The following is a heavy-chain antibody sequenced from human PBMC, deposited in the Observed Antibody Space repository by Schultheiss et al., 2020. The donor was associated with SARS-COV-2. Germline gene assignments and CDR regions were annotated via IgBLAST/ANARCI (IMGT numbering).Heavy chain of an antibody. J-gene: IGHJ5*02. CDR3: AKDTSSGWSNWFDP. V-gene: IGHV3-7*01. CDR1: GFSFSSHW. CDR2: IKEDGSDK. D-gene: IGHD6-19*01. Sequence: GGSLRLSCAVSGFSFSSHWMNWVRQTPGKGLEWVASIKEDGSDKYYVDSVKGRFTISRDNARNSLYLQMNSLRAEDTAVYYCAKDTSSGWSNWFDPWGQGTLVTVSS.